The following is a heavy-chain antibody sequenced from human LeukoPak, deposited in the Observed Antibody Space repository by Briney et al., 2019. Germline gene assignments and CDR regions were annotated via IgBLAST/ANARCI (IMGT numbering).Heavy chain of an antibody. CDR2: INHSGTT. J-gene: IGHJ4*02. CDR1: GGSFSGYY. D-gene: IGHD3-10*01. V-gene: IGHV4-34*01. CDR3: ATDVLLWFGEDSLRFDY. Sequence: SETLSLTCAVYGGSFSGYYWSWIRQPPGKGLEWIGEINHSGTTNYNSSLKSRVTVSVDTSKNQFSLKLSSVTAADTAVYYCATDVLLWFGEDSLRFDYWGQGTLVTVSS.